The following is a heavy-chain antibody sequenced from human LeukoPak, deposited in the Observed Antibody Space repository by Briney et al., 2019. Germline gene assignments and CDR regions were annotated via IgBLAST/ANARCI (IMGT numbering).Heavy chain of an antibody. CDR2: ISNGGYTS. D-gene: IGHD2-15*01. V-gene: IGHV3-48*03. CDR3: AREVVAVEWFDP. CDR1: GFTFSSYE. J-gene: IGHJ5*02. Sequence: EPGGPLRLSCVASGFTFSSYEMNWVRQAPGMGLEWVSYISNGGYTSYYASSVKGRFTISRDDAKNTLYLQMDSLRVEDTALYYCAREVVAVEWFDPWGQGTLVTVSS.